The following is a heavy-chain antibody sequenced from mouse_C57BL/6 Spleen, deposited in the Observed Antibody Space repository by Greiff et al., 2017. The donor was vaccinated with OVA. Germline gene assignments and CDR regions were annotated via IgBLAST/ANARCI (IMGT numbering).Heavy chain of an antibody. CDR3: TRSLRN. V-gene: IGHV1-15*01. CDR2: IDPETGGT. D-gene: IGHD2-12*01. J-gene: IGHJ3*01. CDR1: GYTFTDYE. Sequence: QVQLKQSGAELVRPGASVTLSCKASGYTFTDYEMHWVKQTPVHGLEWIGAIDPETGGTAYNQKFKGKAILTADKSSSTAYMELRSLTSEDSAVYYCTRSLRNWGQGTLVTVSA.